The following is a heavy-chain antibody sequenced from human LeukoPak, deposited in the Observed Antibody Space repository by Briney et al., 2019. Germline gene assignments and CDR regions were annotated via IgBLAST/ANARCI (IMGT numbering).Heavy chain of an antibody. CDR2: IYYSGST. V-gene: IGHV4-59*08. CDR1: GGSISSYY. Sequence: SETLSLTCTVSGGSISSYYWSWIRQPPGKGLEWIGYIYYSGSTNYNPSLKSRVTISVDTSKNQFSLKLSSVTAADTAVYYCAGVNCSSTSCYLGYMDVWGKGTTVTVSS. D-gene: IGHD2-2*01. J-gene: IGHJ6*03. CDR3: AGVNCSSTSCYLGYMDV.